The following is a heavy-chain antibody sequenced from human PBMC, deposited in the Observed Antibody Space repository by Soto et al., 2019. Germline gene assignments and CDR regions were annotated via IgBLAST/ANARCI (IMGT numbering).Heavy chain of an antibody. V-gene: IGHV1-69*06. CDR2: IIPIFGTA. CDR1: GGTFSSYA. D-gene: IGHD3-3*01. Sequence: QVQLVQSGAEVKKPGSSVKFSCKASGGTFSSYAISWVRQAPGQGLEWMGGIIPIFGTANYAQKFQGRVTITAVKTTSTAHMELSSLRSEDTSVNDCGLLRDTILGVAYGMDVRGNGSTVTVTS. J-gene: IGHJ6*04. CDR3: GLLRDTILGVAYGMDV.